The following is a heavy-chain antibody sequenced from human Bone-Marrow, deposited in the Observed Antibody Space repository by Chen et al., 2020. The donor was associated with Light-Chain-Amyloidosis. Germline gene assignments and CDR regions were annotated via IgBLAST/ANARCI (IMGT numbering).Heavy chain of an antibody. Sequence: NYWIGWVRQMPGKGLEWMGVIYPDDSDARYCPSFEGQVTISADKSITTAYLQWRSLKASDTAMYYCARRRDGYNFDYWGQGTLVTVSS. V-gene: IGHV5-51*01. D-gene: IGHD5-12*01. CDR2: IYPDDSDA. CDR3: ARRRDGYNFDY. J-gene: IGHJ4*02. CDR1: NYW.